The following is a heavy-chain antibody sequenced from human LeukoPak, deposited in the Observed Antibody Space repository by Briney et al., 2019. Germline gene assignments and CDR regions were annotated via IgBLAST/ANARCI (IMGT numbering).Heavy chain of an antibody. CDR3: ATPLTPYDFWSGPPERYYYYYMDV. J-gene: IGHJ6*03. CDR1: GGSVSSGIYY. Sequence: PSETLSLTCTVFGGSVSSGIYYWSWIRQPAGKGLEWIGRMFTPGTINYNPSLKSRVTISLDTSKNQFSLKLSSVTAADTAVYYCATPLTPYDFWSGPPERYYYYYMDVWGKGTTVTVSS. D-gene: IGHD3-3*01. CDR2: MFTPGTI. V-gene: IGHV4-61*02.